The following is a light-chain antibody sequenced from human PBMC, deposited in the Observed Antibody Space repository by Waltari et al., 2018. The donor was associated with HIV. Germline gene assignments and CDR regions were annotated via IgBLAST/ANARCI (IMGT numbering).Light chain of an antibody. Sequence: QSVLTQPPSASGTPGQTVIISCSGSTSNLGTNPVDWYQHLPGTAPKLLIYSNDQRPSGVPDRFSGSKSGTSASLAISGLQSEDEADYFCAVWDDSLNGLVVFGGGTKLTVL. V-gene: IGLV1-44*01. J-gene: IGLJ2*01. CDR3: AVWDDSLNGLVV. CDR1: TSNLGTNP. CDR2: SND.